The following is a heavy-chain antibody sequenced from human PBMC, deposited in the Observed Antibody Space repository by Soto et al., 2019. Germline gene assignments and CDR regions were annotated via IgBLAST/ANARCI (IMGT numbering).Heavy chain of an antibody. CDR2: ISSSISYI. Sequence: VVSLILSCSSSVFTFSSCSINLFRQAPVKGLEWVSSISSSISYIYYSYSVKLRFNISRDNAKNSLYLQMNSLRAEDTAVYYCERQQGGYYFDYWGQGTLVTVSS. D-gene: IGHD1-26*01. CDR3: ERQQGGYYFDY. J-gene: IGHJ4*02. CDR1: VFTFSSCS. V-gene: IGHV3-21*01.